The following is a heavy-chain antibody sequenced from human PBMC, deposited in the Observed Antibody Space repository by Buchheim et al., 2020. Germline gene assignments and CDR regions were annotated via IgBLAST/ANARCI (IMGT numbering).Heavy chain of an antibody. CDR3: AKGLFSSGWSPFDY. V-gene: IGHV3-23*04. Sequence: EVQLVESGGNLVQPGGSLRLSCAASGFSFSSQTMIWVRQAPGKGLEWLSGINFSGGTTYADSVKGRFTSSRDNSKNTLYLQMNSLRVEDTAVYFCAKGLFSSGWSPFDYCGQGTL. CDR1: GFSFSSQT. J-gene: IGHJ4*02. D-gene: IGHD6-19*01. CDR2: INFSGGTT.